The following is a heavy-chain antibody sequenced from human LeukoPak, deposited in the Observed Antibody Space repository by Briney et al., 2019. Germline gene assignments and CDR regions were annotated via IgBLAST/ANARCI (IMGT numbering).Heavy chain of an antibody. J-gene: IGHJ4*02. CDR2: TSSSDAGT. CDR1: GFTLSSYA. Sequence: GGSLRLSCAASGFTLSSYAMSWVRQAPGKGLEWVSATSSSDAGTYYAESVRGRFTISRDNSKNTLFLQMNSLRAEDTAVYYCAKAPTPGRGNGYYYWGQGTLVTVPS. V-gene: IGHV3-23*01. CDR3: AKAPTPGRGNGYYY. D-gene: IGHD3-3*01.